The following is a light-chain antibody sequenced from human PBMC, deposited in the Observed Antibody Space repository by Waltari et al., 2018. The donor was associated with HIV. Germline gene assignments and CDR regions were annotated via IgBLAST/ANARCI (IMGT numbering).Light chain of an antibody. CDR3: SSYAGSNNLV. Sequence: QSALTQPPSASGSPGQSVTISCTGTSSDVGGYNYVSWYQQHPGKAPKLMIYAVTKGPSGVPDRVSGSKSGNTASLTVSGLQAEDEADYYCSSYAGSNNLVFGGGTKLTVL. J-gene: IGLJ3*02. V-gene: IGLV2-8*01. CDR2: AVT. CDR1: SSDVGGYNY.